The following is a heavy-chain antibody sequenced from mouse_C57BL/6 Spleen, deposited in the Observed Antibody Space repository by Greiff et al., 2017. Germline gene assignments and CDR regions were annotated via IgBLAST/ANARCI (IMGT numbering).Heavy chain of an antibody. CDR2: INPYNGGT. J-gene: IGHJ2*01. CDR1: GYTFTDYY. V-gene: IGHV1-19*01. D-gene: IGHD1-1*01. Sequence: VQLQQSGPVLVKPGASVKMSCKASGYTFTDYYMNWVKQSHGKSLEWIGVINPYNGGTSYNQKFKGKATLTVDKSSSTAYMELNSLTSEDSAVYYCARRYYGSSRGFDYWGQGTTLTVSS. CDR3: ARRYYGSSRGFDY.